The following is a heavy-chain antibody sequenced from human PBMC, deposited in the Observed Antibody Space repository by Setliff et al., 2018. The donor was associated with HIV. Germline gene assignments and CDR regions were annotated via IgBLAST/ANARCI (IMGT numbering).Heavy chain of an antibody. CDR1: GFTFDSYA. Sequence: GGSLRLSCAASGFTFDSYAMHWVRQAPGTGLEWVAVIWYDGRNEYYADSVKGRFTISRDNSKNTLYLQMNSLRAEDTAVYYCAKDRSEITIFRVIISHWGQGSLVTVSS. D-gene: IGHD3-3*01. CDR3: AKDRSEITIFRVIISH. V-gene: IGHV3-33*06. CDR2: IWYDGRNE. J-gene: IGHJ4*02.